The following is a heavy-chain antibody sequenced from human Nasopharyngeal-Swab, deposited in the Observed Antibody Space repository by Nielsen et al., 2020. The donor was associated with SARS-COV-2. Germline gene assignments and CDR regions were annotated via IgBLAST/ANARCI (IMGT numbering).Heavy chain of an antibody. J-gene: IGHJ4*02. CDR2: ISSSSSTI. CDR3: ARAPGGYEEGEREEGEE. Sequence: GESLKISCAASGFTFSSYSMNWVRQAPGKGLEWVSYISSSSSTIYYADSVKGRFTISRDNAKNSLYLQMNSLRAEDTAVYYCARAPGGYEEGEREEGEEGGQGKVGTVSS. V-gene: IGHV3-48*04. D-gene: IGHD3-22*01. CDR1: GFTFSSYS.